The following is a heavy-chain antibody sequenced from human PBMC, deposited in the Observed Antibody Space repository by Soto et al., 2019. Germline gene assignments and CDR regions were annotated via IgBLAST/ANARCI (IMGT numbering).Heavy chain of an antibody. Sequence: ALVKVSCKVSGYTLTELSMHWVRQAPGKGLEWMGGFDSEDGETIYAQKFQARVTMTEDKSTDTAYMELSSLRSEDRAVYYCPTAERWEFPSSDPWGQGTLVTVSS. CDR1: GYTLTELS. CDR2: FDSEDGET. D-gene: IGHD1-26*01. J-gene: IGHJ5*02. CDR3: PTAERWEFPSSDP. V-gene: IGHV1-24*01.